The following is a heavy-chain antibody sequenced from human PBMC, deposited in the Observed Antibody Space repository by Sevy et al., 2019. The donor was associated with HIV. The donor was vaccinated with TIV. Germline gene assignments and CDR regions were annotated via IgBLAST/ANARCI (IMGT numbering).Heavy chain of an antibody. V-gene: IGHV3-7*01. J-gene: IGHJ5*02. D-gene: IGHD2-8*01. Sequence: GGSLRLSCVASGFTFSNYWMSWVRQAPGKGLEWVSNVKEDGGYKYYEETLKGRFTISRDNPKNSLYLQMNSLRAEDTAVSYCTRGRTNYRSWGQGTLVTVSS. CDR1: GFTFSNYW. CDR2: VKEDGGYK. CDR3: TRGRTNYRS.